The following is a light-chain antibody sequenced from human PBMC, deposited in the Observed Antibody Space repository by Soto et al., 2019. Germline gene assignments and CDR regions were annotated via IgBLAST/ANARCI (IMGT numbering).Light chain of an antibody. CDR1: QSVSVN. CDR3: QERNRWPRGT. Sequence: EVVLTQSPAILSLSPGERATLSCRASQSVSVNLGWYQQKPGQAPRPLIYSASDRAPGIPARFSGSGSGTDFTLTISSREPEDFAVYYCQERNRWPRGTFGAGTKVEIK. V-gene: IGKV3-11*01. CDR2: SAS. J-gene: IGKJ4*01.